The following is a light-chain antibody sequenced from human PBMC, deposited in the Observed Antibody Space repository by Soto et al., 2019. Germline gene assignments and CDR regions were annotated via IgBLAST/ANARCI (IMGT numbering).Light chain of an antibody. CDR3: SSRSISRSLVV. V-gene: IGLV2-14*03. J-gene: IGLJ2*01. CDR1: SSDVGGYNY. CDR2: DVN. Sequence: QSALTQPASMSGSPGQSITIACTGTSSDVGGYNYVSCYRQHPGKAPKLMIYDVNNRPSWVSNRCSSSKSGNTACLNIAGLQAEDEADYYCSSRSISRSLVVFGGGTELAVL.